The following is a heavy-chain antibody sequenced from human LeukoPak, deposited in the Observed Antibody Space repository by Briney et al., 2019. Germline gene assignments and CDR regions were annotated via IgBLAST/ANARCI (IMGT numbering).Heavy chain of an antibody. CDR2: ISAYNGNT. Sequence: SVKVSCKTSGYSFTTSGISWVRQAPGRGLEWMGWISAYNGNTNYAQKLQGRVTMTTDTSTSTAYMELRSLRSDDTAVYYCARDAGVVVVPAAPILWGQGTLVTVSS. D-gene: IGHD2-2*01. CDR1: GYSFTTSG. J-gene: IGHJ4*02. CDR3: ARDAGVVVVPAAPIL. V-gene: IGHV1-18*01.